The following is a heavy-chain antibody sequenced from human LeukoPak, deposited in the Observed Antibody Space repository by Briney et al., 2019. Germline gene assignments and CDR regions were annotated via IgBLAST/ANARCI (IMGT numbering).Heavy chain of an antibody. Sequence: TGGSLRLSCAASGFTFSSYTMNWVRQAPGKGLEWVSAISGSGGSTYYADSVKGRFTISRDNSKNTLYLQMNSLRAEDTAVYYCAKGTGYSSGWYDYWGQGTLVTVSS. CDR3: AKGTGYSSGWYDY. V-gene: IGHV3-23*01. CDR1: GFTFSSYT. CDR2: ISGSGGST. D-gene: IGHD6-19*01. J-gene: IGHJ4*02.